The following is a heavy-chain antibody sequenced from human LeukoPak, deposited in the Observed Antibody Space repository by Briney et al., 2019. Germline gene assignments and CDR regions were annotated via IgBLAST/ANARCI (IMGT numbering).Heavy chain of an antibody. V-gene: IGHV1-46*01. J-gene: IGHJ6*02. CDR3: ARGSLGYDSSGSKGEDYYYGMDV. Sequence: GVSVKVSCKASGYTFTSYYMHWVRQAPGEGLEWMGMINPSGGSTSYAQKFQGRVTMTRDASTSTVYMELSSLRSEDTAVYYCARGSLGYDSSGSKGEDYYYGMDVWGQGTTVTVSS. D-gene: IGHD3-22*01. CDR2: INPSGGST. CDR1: GYTFTSYY.